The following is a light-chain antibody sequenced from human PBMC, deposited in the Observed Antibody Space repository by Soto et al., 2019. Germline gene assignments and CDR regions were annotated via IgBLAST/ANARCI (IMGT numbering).Light chain of an antibody. CDR2: GAS. J-gene: IGKJ2*01. Sequence: ETVLTQSPGTLSLSPGERATLSCRASQSVSSSYLAWYQQKPDQAPRLLIYGASSRATGIPDRFSGIGSGTDFTLTISRLEPEDFAVYYCQQYGSSPYTFGQGTKLEIK. CDR1: QSVSSSY. CDR3: QQYGSSPYT. V-gene: IGKV3-20*01.